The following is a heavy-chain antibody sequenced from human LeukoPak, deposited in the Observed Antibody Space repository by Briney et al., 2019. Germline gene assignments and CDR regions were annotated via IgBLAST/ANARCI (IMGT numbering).Heavy chain of an antibody. CDR1: GFTFSSYG. CDR3: AKGHGSGSYYFDY. V-gene: IGHV3-30*02. J-gene: IGHJ4*02. CDR2: IRYDGSNK. D-gene: IGHD3-10*01. Sequence: QPGGSLRLSCAASGFTFSSYGMYWVRQAPGKGLEWVAFIRYDGSNKYYADSVKGRFTISRDNSKNTLYLQMNSLRAEDTAVYYCAKGHGSGSYYFDYWGQGTLVTVSS.